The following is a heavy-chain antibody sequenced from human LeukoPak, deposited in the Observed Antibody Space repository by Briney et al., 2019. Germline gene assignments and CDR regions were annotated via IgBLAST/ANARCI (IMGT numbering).Heavy chain of an antibody. CDR2: IIPIFGTA. J-gene: IGHJ4*02. V-gene: IGHV1-69*01. Sequence: SVKVSCKASGGTFSSYAISWVRQAPGQGLERMGGIIPIFGTANYAQKFQGRVTITADESTSTAYMELSSLRSEDTAVYYCAREPHDYGDYTLGYWGQGTLVTVSS. CDR1: GGTFSSYA. CDR3: AREPHDYGDYTLGY. D-gene: IGHD4-17*01.